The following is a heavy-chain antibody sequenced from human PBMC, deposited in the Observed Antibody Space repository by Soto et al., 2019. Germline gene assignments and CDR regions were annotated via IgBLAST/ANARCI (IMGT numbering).Heavy chain of an antibody. CDR1: GYTFTSYD. CDR3: ARGTRRPDYYDSSGYICPRWFDP. V-gene: IGHV1-8*01. D-gene: IGHD3-22*01. Sequence: QVQLVQSGAEVKKPGASVKVSCKASGYTFTSYDINWVRQATGQGLEWMGWMNPNSGNTGYAQKFQGRVTMTRNTSIRTAYRELSRLRSEYPGVYCCARGTRRPDYYDSSGYICPRWFDPWGQGTLITVSS. CDR2: MNPNSGNT. J-gene: IGHJ5*02.